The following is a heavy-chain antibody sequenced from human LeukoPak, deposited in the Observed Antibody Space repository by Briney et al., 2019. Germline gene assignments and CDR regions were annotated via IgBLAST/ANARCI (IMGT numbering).Heavy chain of an antibody. CDR2: ITGSSSTI. V-gene: IGHV3-48*04. D-gene: IGHD1-14*01. CDR3: ARSGISSPDY. Sequence: GGSLRLSCAASGFTFSSFSMNWVRQAPGKGLEWVSFITGSSSTIYYADSVTGRFTISRDNAKNSLFLQMNSLRVEDTAVYYCARSGISSPDYWGQGTLVTVSS. CDR1: GFTFSSFS. J-gene: IGHJ4*02.